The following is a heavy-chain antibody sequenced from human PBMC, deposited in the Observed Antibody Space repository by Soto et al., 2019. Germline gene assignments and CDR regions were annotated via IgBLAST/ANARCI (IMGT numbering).Heavy chain of an antibody. V-gene: IGHV3-64D*06. CDR3: VKDGGDSYGYGRHYFDY. D-gene: IGHD5-18*01. J-gene: IGHJ4*02. CDR1: GFTFSSYA. CDR2: ISSNGGST. Sequence: GGSLRLSCSASGFTFSSYAMHWVRQAPGKGLEYVSAISSNGGSTYYADSVKGRFTISRDNSKNTLYLQMSSLRAEDTAVYYCVKDGGDSYGYGRHYFDYWGQGTLVTVSS.